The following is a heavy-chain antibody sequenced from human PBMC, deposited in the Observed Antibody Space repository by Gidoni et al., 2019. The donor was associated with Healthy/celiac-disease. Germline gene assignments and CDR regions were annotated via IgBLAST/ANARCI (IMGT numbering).Heavy chain of an antibody. CDR1: GFTFSSYA. D-gene: IGHD3-22*01. CDR2: ISGSGGST. J-gene: IGHJ3*02. Sequence: EVQLLESGGGLVQPGGSLRLSCAASGFTFSSYAMSWVRQAPGKGLEWVSAISGSGGSTYYADSVKGRFTISRDNSKNTLYLQMNSLRAEDTAVYYCAKMTQKPGVYYYDSSGYYEKGYAFDIWGQGTMVTVSS. CDR3: AKMTQKPGVYYYDSSGYYEKGYAFDI. V-gene: IGHV3-23*01.